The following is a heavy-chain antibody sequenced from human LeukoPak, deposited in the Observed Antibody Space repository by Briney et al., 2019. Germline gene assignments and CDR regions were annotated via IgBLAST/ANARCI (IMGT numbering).Heavy chain of an antibody. CDR1: VGTFSSYA. CDR3: ARDKTTYYYDSSGLGDAFDI. CDR2: SIPIFGTA. Sequence: SVKVSCKSSVGTFSSYASSWVRQAPGRGVEGMGGSIPIFGTANYAPKFQGRVTITADESTSTAYMELSSLRSEHTAVYYCARDKTTYYYDSSGLGDAFDIWGQGTMVTVSS. D-gene: IGHD3-22*01. J-gene: IGHJ3*02. V-gene: IGHV1-69*13.